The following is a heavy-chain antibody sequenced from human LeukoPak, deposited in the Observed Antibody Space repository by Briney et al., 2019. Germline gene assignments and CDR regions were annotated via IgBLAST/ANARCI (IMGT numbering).Heavy chain of an antibody. J-gene: IGHJ4*02. CDR3: AKDSDYGSGSFDRFDY. CDR2: ICWNSGSI. Sequence: GGSLRLSCAASGFTFDDYAMHRVRQAPGKGLEWVSGICWNSGSIGYADSVKRRFTISRDNAKNSLYLQMNSLRAEDTALYYCAKDSDYGSGSFDRFDYWGQGTLVTVSS. CDR1: GFTFDDYA. V-gene: IGHV3-9*01. D-gene: IGHD3-10*01.